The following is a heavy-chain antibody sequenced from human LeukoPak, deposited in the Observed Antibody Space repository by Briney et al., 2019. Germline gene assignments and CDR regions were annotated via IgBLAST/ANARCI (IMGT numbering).Heavy chain of an antibody. J-gene: IGHJ4*02. CDR1: GFTFSSSA. V-gene: IGHV3-30-3*01. CDR3: ARDRDSSGWYEGFDY. Sequence: GGSLRLSCAASGFTFSSSAMHWVRQAPDKGLEWVAVISYDGSNKYYADSVKGRFTISRDNSKNTLYLRMNSLRADDTAVYYCARDRDSSGWYEGFDYWGQGTLVTVSS. CDR2: ISYDGSNK. D-gene: IGHD6-19*01.